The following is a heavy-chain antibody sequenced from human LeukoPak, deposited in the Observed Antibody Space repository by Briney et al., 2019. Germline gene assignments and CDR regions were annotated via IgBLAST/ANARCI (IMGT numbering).Heavy chain of an antibody. J-gene: IGHJ4*02. CDR3: ARDVRGGEDY. Sequence: ASVKVSCKTSGYSFTNHPITWVRQAPGQGLEWVGWISEYSDITKYAQKFQGRVTLTKDTSTTTAYMELRSLTSDDTAVYYCARDVRGGEDYWGRGTLVTVSS. CDR1: GYSFTNHP. CDR2: ISEYSDIT. V-gene: IGHV1-18*01. D-gene: IGHD3-16*01.